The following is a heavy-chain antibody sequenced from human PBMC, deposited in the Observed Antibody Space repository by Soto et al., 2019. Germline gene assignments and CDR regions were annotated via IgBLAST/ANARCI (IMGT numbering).Heavy chain of an antibody. Sequence: SETLSLTCTVSGGYISSHYWSWIRQPPGKGLEWIAYMYYTGSTTYNPSLKSRVTMSLDTSKNQFSLRLSSVTAADTAVYYCGRDGPLERGNAFDIWGQGTLVTVSS. D-gene: IGHD1-1*01. CDR2: MYYTGST. J-gene: IGHJ3*02. CDR3: GRDGPLERGNAFDI. V-gene: IGHV4-59*11. CDR1: GGYISSHY.